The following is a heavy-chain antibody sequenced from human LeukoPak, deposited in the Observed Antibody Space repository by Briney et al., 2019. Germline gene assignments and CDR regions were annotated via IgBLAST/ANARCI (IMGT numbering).Heavy chain of an antibody. CDR3: ARDPLSVDTAMDPYNWFDP. V-gene: IGHV4-39*07. Sequence: PSETLSLTCTVSGGSISSSSYYWGWIRQPPGKGLEWIGSIYYSGSTNYNPSLKSRVTMSVDTSKNQFSLKLSSVTAADTAVYYCARDPLSVDTAMDPYNWFDPWGQGTLVTVSS. CDR1: GGSISSSSYY. D-gene: IGHD5-18*01. J-gene: IGHJ5*02. CDR2: IYYSGST.